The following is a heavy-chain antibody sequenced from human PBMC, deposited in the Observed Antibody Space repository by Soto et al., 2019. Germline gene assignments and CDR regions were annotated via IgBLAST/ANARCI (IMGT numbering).Heavy chain of an antibody. J-gene: IGHJ3*02. CDR2: IYPGDSDT. D-gene: IGHD3-3*01. Sequence: GESLKISCKGSGYSFTSYWIGWVRQMPGKGLEWMGIIYPGDSDTRYSPSFRGQVTISADKSISTAYLQWSSLKASDTAMYYCAKGYDFWSGRDDAFDIWGQGTMVTVSS. V-gene: IGHV5-51*01. CDR3: AKGYDFWSGRDDAFDI. CDR1: GYSFTSYW.